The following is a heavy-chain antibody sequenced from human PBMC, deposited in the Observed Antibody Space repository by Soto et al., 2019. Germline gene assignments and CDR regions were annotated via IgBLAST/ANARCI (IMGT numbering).Heavy chain of an antibody. Sequence: SVKVSCKASGYTFNNYAMNWVRQAPGQGLEWMGWINTDTGNPTYAQAFTGRFVFSLDTSVSTAYLQISSLKPEDTAIYYCARDNVVVDGPDFDYWGQGTQVTVSS. CDR2: INTDTGNP. V-gene: IGHV7-4-1*01. CDR1: GYTFNNYA. D-gene: IGHD2-2*01. CDR3: ARDNVVVDGPDFDY. J-gene: IGHJ4*02.